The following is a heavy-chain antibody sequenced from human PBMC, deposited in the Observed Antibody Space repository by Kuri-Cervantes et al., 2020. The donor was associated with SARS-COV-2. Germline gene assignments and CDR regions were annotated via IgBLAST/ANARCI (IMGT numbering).Heavy chain of an antibody. V-gene: IGHV1-18*01. CDR3: ARDIPGGFDWLLRSDYYYYHMDV. D-gene: IGHD3-9*01. CDR2: ISAYNGNT. Sequence: ASVKVSCKASGYTFTSYGISWVRQAPGQGLEWMGWISAYNGNTNYAQKLQGRVTMTTDTSTNTAYMELRSLRSDDTAVYYCARDIPGGFDWLLRSDYYYYHMDVWGKGTTVTVSS. J-gene: IGHJ6*03. CDR1: GYTFTSYG.